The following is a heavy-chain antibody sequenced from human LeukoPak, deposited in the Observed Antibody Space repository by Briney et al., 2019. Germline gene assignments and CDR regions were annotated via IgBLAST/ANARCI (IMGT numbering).Heavy chain of an antibody. CDR2: INSDGSST. J-gene: IGHJ4*02. CDR3: AKDLPTGFPFDY. D-gene: IGHD1-1*01. Sequence: GGSLRLSCVASGFTLSSYAMSWVRQAPGKGLVWVSRINSDGSSTSYADSVKGRFTISRDNAKNTLYLQMNSLRAEDTAVYYCAKDLPTGFPFDYWGQGTLVTVSS. CDR1: GFTLSSYA. V-gene: IGHV3-74*01.